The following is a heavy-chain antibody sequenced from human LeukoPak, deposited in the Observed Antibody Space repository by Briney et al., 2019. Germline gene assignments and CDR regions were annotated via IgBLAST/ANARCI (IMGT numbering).Heavy chain of an antibody. CDR1: GYTFTSYA. Sequence: ASVKVSCKASGYTFTSYAMHWVRQAPGQRLEWMGWINAGNGNTKYSQKFQGRVTITRDTSASTAYMELSSLRSEDTAVYYCARGPSSNSQLWFLWNCPDYWGQGTLVTVSS. J-gene: IGHJ4*02. CDR3: ARGPSSNSQLWFLWNCPDY. CDR2: INAGNGNT. V-gene: IGHV1-3*01. D-gene: IGHD3-10*01.